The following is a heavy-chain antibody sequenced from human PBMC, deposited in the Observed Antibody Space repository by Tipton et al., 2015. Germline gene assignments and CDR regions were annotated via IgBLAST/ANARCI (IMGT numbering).Heavy chain of an antibody. CDR3: ARDHGYYYYYGMDV. V-gene: IGHV3-21*01. CDR2: ISSSSSYI. Sequence: SLRLSCAASGFTFSSYSMNWVRQAPGKGLEWVSSISSSSSYIYYADSVKGRFTISRDNAKNSLYLQMNSLRAEDTAVYYCARDHGYYYYYGMDVWGQGTTVTVSS. J-gene: IGHJ6*02. CDR1: GFTFSSYS.